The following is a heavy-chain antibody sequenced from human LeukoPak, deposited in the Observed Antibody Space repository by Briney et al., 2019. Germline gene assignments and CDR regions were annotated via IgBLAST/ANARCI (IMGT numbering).Heavy chain of an antibody. V-gene: IGHV1-2*02. J-gene: IGHJ4*02. Sequence: ASVKVSCKASGFTFTGYYMHWVRQAPGQGLEWMGWINPNSGGTNYAQKFQGRVTMTTDTSTTTAYMELRTLRSDDTAVYYCARVLIVEDSEPHYLDYWGQGTLVTVTS. D-gene: IGHD1-26*01. CDR1: GFTFTGYY. CDR2: INPNSGGT. CDR3: ARVLIVEDSEPHYLDY.